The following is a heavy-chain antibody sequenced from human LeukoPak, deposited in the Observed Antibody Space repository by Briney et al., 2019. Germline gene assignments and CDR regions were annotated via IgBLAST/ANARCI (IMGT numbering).Heavy chain of an antibody. CDR2: IKQDGSQR. J-gene: IGHJ4*02. V-gene: IGHV3-7*01. CDR3: ARDHPRSWAYDQ. D-gene: IGHD3-16*01. Sequence: GGSLRLSCTASGFTFSDYWMTWVRQAPGKGPEWVANIKQDGSQRYYVDSVRGRFTISRDNAKNSLYLQMSSLRAEDTAVYYCARDHPRSWAYDQWGQGTLVTVSS. CDR1: GFTFSDYW.